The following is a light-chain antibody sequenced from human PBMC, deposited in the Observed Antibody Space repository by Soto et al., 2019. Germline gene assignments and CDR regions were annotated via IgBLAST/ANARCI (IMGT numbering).Light chain of an antibody. V-gene: IGLV1-40*01. CDR1: SSSIGAGYD. J-gene: IGLJ1*01. CDR3: QSYDSSLSGYV. Sequence: QSVLTQPPPVSGAPGQRATLSCTGGSSSIGAGYDVHWYQQLPGTAPKLLIYGNSNRPSGVPDRFSGSKSGTSASLAITGLQAEDEADYYCQSYDSSLSGYVFGTGTKVTVL. CDR2: GNS.